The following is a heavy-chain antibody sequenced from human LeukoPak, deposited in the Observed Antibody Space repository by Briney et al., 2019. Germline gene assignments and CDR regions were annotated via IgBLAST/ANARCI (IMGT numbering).Heavy chain of an antibody. J-gene: IGHJ6*02. Sequence: GGSPRLSCAASGFTFSSYSMNWVRQAPGKGLEWVSSISSSSSYIYYADSVKGRFTISRDNAKNSLYLQMNSLRAEDTAVYYCARDPPDPRYFDWLLPHSYYYYGMDVWGQGTTVTVSS. V-gene: IGHV3-21*01. CDR1: GFTFSSYS. CDR3: ARDPPDPRYFDWLLPHSYYYYGMDV. CDR2: ISSSSSYI. D-gene: IGHD3-9*01.